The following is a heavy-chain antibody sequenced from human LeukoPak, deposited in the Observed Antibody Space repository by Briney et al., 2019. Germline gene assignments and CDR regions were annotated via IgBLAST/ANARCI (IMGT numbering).Heavy chain of an antibody. CDR2: IYSGGST. D-gene: IGHD3-3*01. Sequence: GGSLRLSCAASGFTVSTDHMSWVRQAPGEGLEWVSLIYSGGSTYYADSVKGRFTISRDDSNNALYLQMHSLRAEDTALYYCASGPPFLKYFEYWGQGTLVTVSS. V-gene: IGHV3-53*01. J-gene: IGHJ4*02. CDR1: GFTVSTDH. CDR3: ASGPPFLKYFEY.